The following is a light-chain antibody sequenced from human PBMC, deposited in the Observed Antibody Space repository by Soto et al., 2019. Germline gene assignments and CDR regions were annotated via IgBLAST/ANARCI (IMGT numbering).Light chain of an antibody. CDR1: QSVSSNY. V-gene: IGKV3-20*01. J-gene: IGKJ2*03. CDR2: ATS. CDR3: PQYGYYNSPRYS. Sequence: EIVLTQSPGTLSLSPGDRVTLSCRASQSVSSNYLAWYQQKPGQAPRLLIYATSARATGIPDRFSGSGSGSDLPLTISRQEPDDFAMYDCPQYGYYNSPRYSFGRGTRLEI.